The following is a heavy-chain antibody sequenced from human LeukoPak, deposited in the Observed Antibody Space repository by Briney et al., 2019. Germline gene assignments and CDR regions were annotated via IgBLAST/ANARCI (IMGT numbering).Heavy chain of an antibody. CDR3: ARGRRQLERQMYWFDP. V-gene: IGHV1-18*01. CDR1: GYTFTSYG. D-gene: IGHD1-1*01. Sequence: ASVKVSCKASGYTFTSYGISWVRQAPGQGLEWMGWTSAYNGNTNYAQKLQGRVTITTDTSTSTAYMELRSLRSDDTAVYYCARGRRQLERQMYWFDPWGQGTLVTVSS. CDR2: TSAYNGNT. J-gene: IGHJ5*02.